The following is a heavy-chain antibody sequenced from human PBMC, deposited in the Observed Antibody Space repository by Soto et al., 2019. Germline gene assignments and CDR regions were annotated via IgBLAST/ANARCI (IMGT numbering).Heavy chain of an antibody. Sequence: QVPLVQSGAEVKKPGASVKVSCKASGYTFTSYGISWVRQAPGQGLEWMGWISAYNGNTNYAQKLQGRVTMTTDTSTSTAYMELRSLRSDDTAVYYCARRYCSSTSCYMFYYYGMDVWGQGTTVTVSS. V-gene: IGHV1-18*01. CDR3: ARRYCSSTSCYMFYYYGMDV. D-gene: IGHD2-2*02. CDR2: ISAYNGNT. J-gene: IGHJ6*02. CDR1: GYTFTSYG.